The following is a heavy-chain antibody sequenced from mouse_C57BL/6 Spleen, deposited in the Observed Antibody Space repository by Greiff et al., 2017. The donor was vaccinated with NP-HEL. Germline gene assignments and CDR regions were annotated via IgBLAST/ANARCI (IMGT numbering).Heavy chain of an antibody. V-gene: IGHV1-61*01. Sequence: QVQLQQPGAELVRPGSSVKLSCKASGYTFTSYWMDWVKQRPGQGLEWIGNIYPSDSETHYNQKFKDKATLTVDKSSSTAYMQLSSLTSEDSAVYYCARSRGNYGYAMDYWGQGTSVTVSS. J-gene: IGHJ4*01. CDR1: GYTFTSYW. D-gene: IGHD2-1*01. CDR2: IYPSDSET. CDR3: ARSRGNYGYAMDY.